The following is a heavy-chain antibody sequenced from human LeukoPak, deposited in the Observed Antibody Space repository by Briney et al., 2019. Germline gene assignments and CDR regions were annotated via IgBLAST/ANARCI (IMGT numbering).Heavy chain of an antibody. D-gene: IGHD1-7*01. V-gene: IGHV1-18*01. CDR2: ISAYNGNT. J-gene: IGHJ4*02. Sequence: ASVKVSCKASGYTFTSYGISWVRQAPGQGLGWMGWISAYNGNTNYAQKLQGRVTMTTDTSTSTAYMELSSLRSEDTAVYYCASLGANWNYALDYWGQGTLVTVSS. CDR3: ASLGANWNYALDY. CDR1: GYTFTSYG.